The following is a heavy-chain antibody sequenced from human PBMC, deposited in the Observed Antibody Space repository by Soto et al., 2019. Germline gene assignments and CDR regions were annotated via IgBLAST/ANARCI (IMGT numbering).Heavy chain of an antibody. Sequence: SETLSLTCTVSGDSIGNGDYYWSWIRQPPGKGREWIGYIYYSGSTFYTPSLKNRLTMSVDTSKNQFSLKLNSVTAADTAVNYCAREGYDSGGYDHGWKYFDYWGQGTLVTVSS. J-gene: IGHJ4*02. V-gene: IGHV4-30-4*01. CDR1: GDSIGNGDYY. CDR3: AREGYDSGGYDHGWKYFDY. D-gene: IGHD3-22*01. CDR2: IYYSGST.